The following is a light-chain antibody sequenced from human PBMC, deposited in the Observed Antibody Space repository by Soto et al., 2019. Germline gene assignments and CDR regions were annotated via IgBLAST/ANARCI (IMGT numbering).Light chain of an antibody. V-gene: IGKV3-15*01. Sequence: EIVMTQSPATLSVSPGERVVLSCRATQTVTNKLAWYQQKPGQAPRLLIYDASIRATGIPARFSGSGSGTEFTLTISSLQSEDFVLYYCQQNNSWPVTFGGGIKVEIK. J-gene: IGKJ4*01. CDR1: QTVTNK. CDR3: QQNNSWPVT. CDR2: DAS.